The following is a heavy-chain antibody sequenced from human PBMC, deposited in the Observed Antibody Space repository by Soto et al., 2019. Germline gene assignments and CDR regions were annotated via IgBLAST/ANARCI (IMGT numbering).Heavy chain of an antibody. CDR2: ISAYDGNT. D-gene: IGHD3-22*01. J-gene: IGHJ6*02. Sequence: VASVKVSCKVSGYTLTGLSMHWVRQAPGKGLEWMGWISAYDGNTKYAQILQGRVTLTTDTSTNTAYMELRSLRSDDTAMYFCARGGYYDSSGSRNYYYYGMNVWGQGTTVTVSS. CDR1: GYTLTGLS. V-gene: IGHV1-18*01. CDR3: ARGGYYDSSGSRNYYYYGMNV.